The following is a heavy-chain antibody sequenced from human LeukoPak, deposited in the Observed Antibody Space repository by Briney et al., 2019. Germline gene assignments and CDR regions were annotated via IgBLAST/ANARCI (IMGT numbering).Heavy chain of an antibody. CDR2: TYYRSKWYN. Sequence: SQTLSLTCAISGDSVSNNSVAWNWIRHSPSRGLEWLGRTYYRSKWYNDYAVSVKSRITINPETAKNQFSLQLNSVTPEDTAVYYCARDMDYYGWGSYYNPRWFAPWGQGTLVTVSS. CDR1: GDSVSNNSVA. J-gene: IGHJ5*02. D-gene: IGHD3-10*01. V-gene: IGHV6-1*01. CDR3: ARDMDYYGWGSYYNPRWFAP.